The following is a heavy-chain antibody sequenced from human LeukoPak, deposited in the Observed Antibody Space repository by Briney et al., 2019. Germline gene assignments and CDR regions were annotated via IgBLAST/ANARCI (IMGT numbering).Heavy chain of an antibody. CDR3: AKDFGITGSLVTY. J-gene: IGHJ4*02. CDR1: GFTFSSYY. D-gene: IGHD1-20*01. Sequence: GGSLRLSCAASGFTFSSYYMSWVRQAPGKGLEWVSAISGSGGSTYYADTAKGGFTISRDNSKNKMYLQMNNLKAEDTAVYYCAKDFGITGSLVTYWGQGTLVTVSS. CDR2: ISGSGGST. V-gene: IGHV3-23*01.